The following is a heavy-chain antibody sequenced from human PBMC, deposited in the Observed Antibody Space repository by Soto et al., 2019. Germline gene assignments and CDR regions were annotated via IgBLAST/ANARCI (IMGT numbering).Heavy chain of an antibody. CDR3: ARTNGDLISFDY. CDR2: MLHSGTT. CDR1: GGSISSSNW. D-gene: IGHD4-17*01. Sequence: SETLSLTCAVSGGSISSSNWWSWVRQPPGKGLEWIGGMLHSGTTSYNPSLKSRVTISVDKSKNQFSLTVGSVTAADTAVYFCARTNGDLISFDYWGQGTPVTVSS. V-gene: IGHV4-4*02. J-gene: IGHJ4*02.